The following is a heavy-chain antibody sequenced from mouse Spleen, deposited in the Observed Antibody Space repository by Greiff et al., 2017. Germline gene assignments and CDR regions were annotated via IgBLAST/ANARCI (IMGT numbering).Heavy chain of an antibody. CDR1: GYSITSDY. V-gene: IGHV3-8*01. CDR2: ISYSGST. J-gene: IGHJ1*01. CDR3: ARYNYGSSSHWYFDV. Sequence: EVKLVESGPGLAKPSQTLSLTCSVTGYSITSDYWNWLRKFPGNKLEYMGYISYSGSTYYNPSLKSRISITRDTSKNQYYLQLNSVTTEDTATYYCARYNYGSSSHWYFDVWGAGTTVTVSS. D-gene: IGHD1-1*01.